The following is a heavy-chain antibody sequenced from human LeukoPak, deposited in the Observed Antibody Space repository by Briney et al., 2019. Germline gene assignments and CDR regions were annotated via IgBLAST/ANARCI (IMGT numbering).Heavy chain of an antibody. CDR1: GFTFSSYS. Sequence: RSLRLSCPASGFTFSSYSMNWVRQAPGEGLEWISYISTTSVMYYADSVKGRFTISRDNAKNSLYLQMNSLRDEDTAVYYCARYRDYAFDYWGQGTLVTVSS. D-gene: IGHD4-17*01. CDR2: ISTTSVM. J-gene: IGHJ4*02. V-gene: IGHV3-48*02. CDR3: ARYRDYAFDY.